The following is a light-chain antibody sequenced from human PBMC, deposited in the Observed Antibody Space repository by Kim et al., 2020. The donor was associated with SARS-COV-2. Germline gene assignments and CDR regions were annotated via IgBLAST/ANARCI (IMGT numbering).Light chain of an antibody. V-gene: IGLV1-51*01. CDR1: NSNIGNNY. Sequence: KAPIACSGRNSNIGNNYVSWYQQLPGTAPKPLIYDNNKRPLEIPDRFSGSKSGTSATLGITGLQTGDEADYYCATWDSSLSAGVFGGGTKVTVL. CDR3: ATWDSSLSAGV. CDR2: DNN. J-gene: IGLJ2*01.